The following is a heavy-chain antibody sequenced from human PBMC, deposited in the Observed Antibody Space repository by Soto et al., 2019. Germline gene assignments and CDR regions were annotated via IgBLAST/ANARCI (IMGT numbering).Heavy chain of an antibody. CDR3: ASEQWAGGMDV. V-gene: IGHV3-21*01. CDR1: GFTFSSYS. D-gene: IGHD6-19*01. J-gene: IGHJ6*02. CDR2: ISSRSSYI. Sequence: EVQLVESGGGLVKPGGSRRLSCAASGFTFSSYSMNWVRQAPGKGLEWVSSISSRSSYIYYADSVKGRFTISRDSAKNSLYLQMNRLRAEDTAVYYCASEQWAGGMDVWGQGTTVTVSS.